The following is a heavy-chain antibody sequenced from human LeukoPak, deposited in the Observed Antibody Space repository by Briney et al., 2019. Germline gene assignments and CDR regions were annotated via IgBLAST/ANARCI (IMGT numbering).Heavy chain of an antibody. CDR2: IIPILGIA. CDR1: GGTFSSYA. Sequence: SVKVSCKASGGTFSSYAISWVRQAPGQGLEWMGRIIPILGIANYAQKFQGRVTITADKSTSTAYMELSSLRSEDAAVYYCAREAESSSWYFDYWGQGTLVTVSS. CDR3: AREAESSSWYFDY. V-gene: IGHV1-69*04. D-gene: IGHD6-13*01. J-gene: IGHJ4*02.